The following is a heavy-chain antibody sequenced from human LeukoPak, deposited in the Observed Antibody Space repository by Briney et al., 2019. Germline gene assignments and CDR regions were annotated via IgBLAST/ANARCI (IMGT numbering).Heavy chain of an antibody. Sequence: GGSLRLSCAASGFTFDDYAMHWVRQAPGKGVEWVSSISGNSGSVGYVDSVKGRFTISRDNAKNSLYLQMNRLTLEDTALYYCTTGDGTKFDSWGQGTLVTVSS. CDR3: TTGDGTKFDS. V-gene: IGHV3-9*01. D-gene: IGHD4-17*01. CDR1: GFTFDDYA. CDR2: ISGNSGSV. J-gene: IGHJ4*02.